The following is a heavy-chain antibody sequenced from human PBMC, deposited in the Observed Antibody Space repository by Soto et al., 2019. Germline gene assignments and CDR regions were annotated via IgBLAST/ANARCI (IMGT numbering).Heavy chain of an antibody. CDR1: GGTFSSYT. V-gene: IGHV1-69*02. CDR2: IIPILGIA. D-gene: IGHD6-13*01. J-gene: IGHJ4*02. Sequence: SVKVSCKASGGTFSSYTISWVRQAPGQGLEWMGRIIPILGIANYAQKFQGRVTITADKSTSTAYMELSSLRSEDTAVYYCARSRGNSSSWPDYWGQGTLVTVSS. CDR3: ARSRGNSSSWPDY.